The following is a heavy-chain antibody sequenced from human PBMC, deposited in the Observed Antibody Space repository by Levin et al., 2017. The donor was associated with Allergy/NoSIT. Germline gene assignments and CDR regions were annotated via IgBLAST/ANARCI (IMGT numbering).Heavy chain of an antibody. CDR2: ISYDGSNK. J-gene: IGHJ4*02. D-gene: IGHD3-22*01. Sequence: LSLTCAASGFTFSSSGMHWVRQAPGKGLEWVAVISYDGSNKHYADSVKGRFTISRDNSRNTLYLQLNSLTAEDTAVFYCARDWASGYYDLFDYWGQGTLVTVSS. CDR3: ARDWASGYYDLFDY. CDR1: GFTFSSSG. V-gene: IGHV3-30*03.